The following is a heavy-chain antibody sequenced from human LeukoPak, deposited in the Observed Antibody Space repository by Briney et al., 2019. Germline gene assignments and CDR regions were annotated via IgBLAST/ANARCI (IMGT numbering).Heavy chain of an antibody. CDR2: IIPILGIA. D-gene: IGHD3-9*01. V-gene: IGHV1-69*04. Sequence: PVKVSCKASGGTFSSYAISWVRQAPGQGLEWMGRIIPILGIANYAQKFQGRVTITADKSTSTAYMELSSLRSEDTAVYYCARDEEGIFQPFDYWGQGTLVTVSS. CDR3: ARDEEGIFQPFDY. CDR1: GGTFSSYA. J-gene: IGHJ4*02.